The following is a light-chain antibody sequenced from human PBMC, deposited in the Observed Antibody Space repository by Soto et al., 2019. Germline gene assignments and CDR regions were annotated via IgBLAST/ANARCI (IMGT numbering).Light chain of an antibody. V-gene: IGKV1D-12*01. Sequence: DIQMTQSPSSVSASVGDRVTITCRASQDISSWLACYHQKPGKAPKLLIYAASSLQSGVPSRFSGSGSGTDFTLTISSLQPEDFATYYCQQASSFPLTFGGGTRVEIK. CDR2: AAS. CDR3: QQASSFPLT. CDR1: QDISSW. J-gene: IGKJ4*01.